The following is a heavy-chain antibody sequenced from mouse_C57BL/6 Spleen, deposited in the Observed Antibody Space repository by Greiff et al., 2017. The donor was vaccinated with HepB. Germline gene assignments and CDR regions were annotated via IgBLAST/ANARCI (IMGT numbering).Heavy chain of an antibody. CDR1: GFTFSDYY. CDR3: ARDDGSSYDAMDY. Sequence: EVKLMESEGGLVQPGSSMKLSCTASGFTFSDYYMAWVRQVPEKGLEWVANINYDGSSTYYLDSLKSRFIISIDNAKNILYLQMSSLKSEDTATYYCARDDGSSYDAMDYWGQGTSVTVSS. CDR2: INYDGSST. J-gene: IGHJ4*01. V-gene: IGHV5-16*01. D-gene: IGHD1-1*01.